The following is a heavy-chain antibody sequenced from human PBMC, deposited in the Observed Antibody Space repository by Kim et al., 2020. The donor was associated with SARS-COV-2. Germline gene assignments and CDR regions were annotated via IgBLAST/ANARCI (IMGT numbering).Heavy chain of an antibody. D-gene: IGHD6-19*01. J-gene: IGHJ4*02. CDR3: ARRPSYSSGWYYFDY. Sequence: QKFQGWVTMTRDTSISTAYMELSRLRSDDTAVYYCARRPSYSSGWYYFDYWGQGTLVTVSS. V-gene: IGHV1-2*04.